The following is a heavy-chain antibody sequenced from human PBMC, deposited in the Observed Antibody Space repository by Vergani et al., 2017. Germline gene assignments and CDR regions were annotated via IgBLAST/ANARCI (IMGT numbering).Heavy chain of an antibody. D-gene: IGHD2-2*01. V-gene: IGHV4-39*01. J-gene: IGHJ4*02. CDR2: IYYSGST. CDR3: ARSKRYCSSTSCQPFDY. Sequence: QVQLQESGPGLVKPSQTLSLTCTVSGGSISSGGYYWSWIRQPPGKGLEWIGSIYYSGSTYYNPSLKSRVTISVDTSKNQFSLKLSSVTAADTAVYYCARSKRYCSSTSCQPFDYWGQGTLVTVSS. CDR1: GGSISSGGYY.